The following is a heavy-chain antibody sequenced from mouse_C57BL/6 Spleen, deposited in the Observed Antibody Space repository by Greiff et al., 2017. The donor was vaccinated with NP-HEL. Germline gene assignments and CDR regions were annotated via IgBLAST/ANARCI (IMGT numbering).Heavy chain of an antibody. CDR2: ISSGGSYT. V-gene: IGHV5-6*02. D-gene: IGHD1-1*01. J-gene: IGHJ4*01. CDR1: GFTFSSYG. CDR3: ARHFITTVASGAMDY. Sequence: EVMLVESGGDLVKPGGSLKLSCAASGFTFSSYGMSWVRQTPDKRLEWVATISSGGSYTYYPDSVKGRFTISRDNAKNTLYLQMSSLKSEDTAMYYCARHFITTVASGAMDYWGQGTSVTVSS.